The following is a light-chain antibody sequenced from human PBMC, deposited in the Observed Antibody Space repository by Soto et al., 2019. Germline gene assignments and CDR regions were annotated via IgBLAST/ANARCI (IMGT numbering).Light chain of an antibody. Sequence: DIQMTQPPSSLSASVGDRVTTTCRASQSVSIYLNWYQQKPGKAPKLLMYAVSTLQSGFPPRFSGSGSATDFTLTISSLQPEDFATYSCQQTYSTPWTFGQGTKVDIK. CDR2: AVS. CDR3: QQTYSTPWT. J-gene: IGKJ1*01. V-gene: IGKV1-39*01. CDR1: QSVSIY.